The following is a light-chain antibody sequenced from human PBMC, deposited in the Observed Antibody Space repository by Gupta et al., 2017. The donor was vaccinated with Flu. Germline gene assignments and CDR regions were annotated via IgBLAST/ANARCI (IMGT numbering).Light chain of an antibody. Sequence: DIQLTQSPSSLSASMGDRVTITCRASQDINNFLAWFQQKPGKAPKSLIYTTSTLQSGVPSKFSGSGSGTDFTLTITSLQPDDFAIYYCQQYKSYPITFGRGTKVEIK. V-gene: IGKV1-16*02. CDR3: QQYKSYPIT. J-gene: IGKJ1*01. CDR1: QDINNF. CDR2: TTS.